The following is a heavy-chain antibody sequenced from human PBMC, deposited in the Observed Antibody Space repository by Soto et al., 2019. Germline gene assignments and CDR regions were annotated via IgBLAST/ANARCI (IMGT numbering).Heavy chain of an antibody. D-gene: IGHD3-22*01. CDR3: ATSYDSSGYTLDY. Sequence: PSETLSLTCTVSGGSISSGGYYWSWIRQHPGKGLEWIGYIYYSGSTYYNPSLKSRGSISIDMSKNQFYLNLSSVTAADTAVYYCATSYDSSGYTLDYWGQGTLVTVSS. CDR2: IYYSGST. J-gene: IGHJ4*02. CDR1: GGSISSGGYY. V-gene: IGHV4-31*03.